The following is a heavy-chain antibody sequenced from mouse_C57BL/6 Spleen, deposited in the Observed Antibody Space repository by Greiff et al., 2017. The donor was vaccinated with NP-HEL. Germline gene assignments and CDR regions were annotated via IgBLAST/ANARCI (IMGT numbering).Heavy chain of an antibody. CDR3: ARGNPPWFAY. CDR2: IYPRSGNT. CDR1: GYTFTRYG. J-gene: IGHJ3*01. V-gene: IGHV1-81*01. Sequence: QVQLQQSGAELARPGASVKLSCKASGYTFTRYGISWVKQSTGQGLEWIGEIYPRSGNTYYNEKFKGKATLTADKASSTAYMERRSLTSEDSAVYFCARGNPPWFAYWGQGTLVTVSA.